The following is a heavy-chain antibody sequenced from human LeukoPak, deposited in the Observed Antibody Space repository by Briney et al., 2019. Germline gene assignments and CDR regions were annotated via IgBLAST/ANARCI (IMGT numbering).Heavy chain of an antibody. Sequence: GGSPRLSCAASGFTFTDYWMTWVRQVPGKGLEWVANIQRGGSESYYVDSVKGRFTISRENAKNSLYLQMDSLRVEDTAVYYCARVGTWELQRVFDYWGQGTLVTVSS. CDR3: ARVGTWELQRVFDY. V-gene: IGHV3-7*01. D-gene: IGHD1-26*01. CDR1: GFTFTDYW. J-gene: IGHJ4*02. CDR2: IQRGGSES.